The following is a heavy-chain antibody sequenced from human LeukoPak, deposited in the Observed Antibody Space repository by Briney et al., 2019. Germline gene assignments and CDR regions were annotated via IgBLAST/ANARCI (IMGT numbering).Heavy chain of an antibody. D-gene: IGHD2-2*01. CDR1: GGSIRSYY. CDR3: ARSIIPVASRFDY. Sequence: SETLSLTCTVSGGSIRSYYWSWISEPPGKGLEWIGYIYYSGTTNYNPSLKSRVTISVDTSKNQFSLKLSSVTAADTATYYCARSIIPVASRFDYWGQGTLVSVSS. J-gene: IGHJ4*02. V-gene: IGHV4-59*08. CDR2: IYYSGTT.